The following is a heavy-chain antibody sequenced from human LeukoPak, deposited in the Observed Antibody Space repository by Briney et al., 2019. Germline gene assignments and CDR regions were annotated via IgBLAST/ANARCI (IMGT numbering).Heavy chain of an antibody. CDR2: IYHSGST. CDR1: GGSISSSNYY. Sequence: SETLSLTCTVSGGSISSSNYYWGWIRQPPGKGLEWIGSIYHSGSTYYNPSLKSRVTISVDTSKNQFSLKLSSVTAADTAVYYCARAYGGVGNFDYWGQGTLVTVSS. CDR3: ARAYGGVGNFDY. V-gene: IGHV4-39*07. J-gene: IGHJ4*02. D-gene: IGHD4-17*01.